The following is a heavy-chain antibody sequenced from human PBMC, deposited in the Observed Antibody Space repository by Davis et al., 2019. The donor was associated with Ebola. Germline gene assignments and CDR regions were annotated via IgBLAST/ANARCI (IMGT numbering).Heavy chain of an antibody. CDR1: GGSISIVNW. Sequence: MPSETLSLTCAVSGGSISIVNWWSWVRQPPGKGLEWIGEIYHSGSTNYSPSLKSRVTISVDKSKNQFSLKLSSVTAADTAVYYCARRPEDRSGYPAEYFQHWGQGTLVTVSS. J-gene: IGHJ1*01. V-gene: IGHV4-4*02. CDR2: IYHSGST. CDR3: ARRPEDRSGYPAEYFQH. D-gene: IGHD3-22*01.